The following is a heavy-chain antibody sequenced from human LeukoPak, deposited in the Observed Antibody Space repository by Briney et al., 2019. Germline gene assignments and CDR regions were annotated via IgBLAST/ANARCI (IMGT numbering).Heavy chain of an antibody. Sequence: GASVKVSCKASGCTFTRNGMNWLRQAPGQRPEWMGWINTNTGNPTYAQGFTGRFVFSLDTSVSTAYLQISSLKAEDTAVYYCARDGSYYGLGYWGQGTLVTVSS. J-gene: IGHJ4*02. V-gene: IGHV7-4-1*02. CDR1: GCTFTRNG. CDR3: ARDGSYYGLGY. D-gene: IGHD1-26*01. CDR2: INTNTGNP.